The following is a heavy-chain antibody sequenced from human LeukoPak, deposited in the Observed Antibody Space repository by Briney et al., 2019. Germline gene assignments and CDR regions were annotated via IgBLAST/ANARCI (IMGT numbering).Heavy chain of an antibody. CDR1: GFTFSSYG. J-gene: IGHJ4*02. CDR2: IWYDGSNK. D-gene: IGHD4-11*01. V-gene: IGHV3-33*01. CDR3: ARDRMSYSNEYYFDY. Sequence: PGGSLRLSCAASGFTFSSYGMPWVRQAPGKGLEWVAVIWYDGSNKYYADSVKGRFTISRDNSKNTLYLQMNSLRAEDTAVYYCARDRMSYSNEYYFDYWGQGTLVTVSS.